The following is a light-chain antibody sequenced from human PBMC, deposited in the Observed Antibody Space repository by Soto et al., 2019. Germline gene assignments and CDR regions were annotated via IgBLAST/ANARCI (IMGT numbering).Light chain of an antibody. CDR2: TAS. V-gene: IGKV1-9*01. J-gene: IGKJ2*01. CDR3: QQLNTYPYT. Sequence: DIQLTQSPSFLSASVGDSVTVTCRASQDITSYLAWYQQKPGKAPKLLIYTASTLQSGVPSRFSGSGSGTEFTLTISSLQPEDFATYYCQQLNTYPYTFGQGTNLEIK. CDR1: QDITSY.